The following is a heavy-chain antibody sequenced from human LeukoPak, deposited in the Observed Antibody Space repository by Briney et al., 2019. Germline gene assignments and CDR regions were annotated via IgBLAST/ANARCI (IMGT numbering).Heavy chain of an antibody. CDR3: ARLSGYYDILTGGGGYYYYGMDV. J-gene: IGHJ6*02. Sequence: SETLSLTYTVSGGSISSYYWSWIRQPPGKGLEWIGYIYYSGSTNYNPSLKSRVTISVDTSKNQFSLKLSSVTAADTAVYYCARLSGYYDILTGGGGYYYYGMDVWGQGTTVTVSS. V-gene: IGHV4-59*08. CDR2: IYYSGST. CDR1: GGSISSYY. D-gene: IGHD3-9*01.